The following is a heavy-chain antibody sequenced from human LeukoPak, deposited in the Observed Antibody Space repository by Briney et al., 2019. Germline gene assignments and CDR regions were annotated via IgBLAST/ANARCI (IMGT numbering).Heavy chain of an antibody. CDR3: ARVHYDFWSGYPHLSPGFFDY. Sequence: PSETLSLTCAVYGGSFSGYYWSWIRQPPGKGLEWIGEINHSGSTNYNPSLKSRVTISVDTSKNQFSLKLSSVTAADTAVYYCARVHYDFWSGYPHLSPGFFDYWGQGTLVTVSS. D-gene: IGHD3-3*01. CDR2: INHSGST. J-gene: IGHJ4*02. CDR1: GGSFSGYY. V-gene: IGHV4-34*01.